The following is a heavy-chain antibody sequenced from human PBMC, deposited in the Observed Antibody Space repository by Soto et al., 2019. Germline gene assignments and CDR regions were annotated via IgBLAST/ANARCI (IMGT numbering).Heavy chain of an antibody. CDR3: ARDYTPYYDFWSGAFGMDV. Sequence: SQTLSLTCAISGDSVSSNSASWNWIRQSPSRGLEWLGRTYYRSKWYNDYAVSVKSRITINPDTSKNQFSPQLNSVTPEDTAVYYCARDYTPYYDFWSGAFGMDVWGQGTTVTVSS. CDR2: TYYRSKWYN. D-gene: IGHD3-3*01. J-gene: IGHJ6*02. CDR1: GDSVSSNSAS. V-gene: IGHV6-1*01.